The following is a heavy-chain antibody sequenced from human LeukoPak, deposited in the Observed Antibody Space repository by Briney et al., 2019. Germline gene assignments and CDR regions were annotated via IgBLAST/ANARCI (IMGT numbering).Heavy chain of an antibody. CDR2: ISGSGGST. CDR3: AKRFTGWQQLVAGGWFDP. CDR1: GFTFSSYA. D-gene: IGHD6-13*01. J-gene: IGHJ5*02. V-gene: IGHV3-23*01. Sequence: GGSLRLSCAASGFTFSSYAMSWVRQAPGKGLEWVSAISGSGGSTYYADSVKGRFTISRDNSKNTLYLQMNSLRAEDTAVYYCAKRFTGWQQLVAGGWFDPWGQGTLVTVSS.